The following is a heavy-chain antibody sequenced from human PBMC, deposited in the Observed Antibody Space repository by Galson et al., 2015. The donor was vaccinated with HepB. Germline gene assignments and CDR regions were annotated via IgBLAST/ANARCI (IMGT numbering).Heavy chain of an antibody. J-gene: IGHJ4*02. CDR3: AKSRFTYDSSNDY. Sequence: SLRLSCAASGFTFSSYAMTWVRQAPGKGLEWVAAIVGSDGTTYYAGSVKGQFAISRDNSKDTLYLQMNSLRAEDTAVYYCAKSRFTYDSSNDYWGQGTLVTVSS. CDR1: GFTFSSYA. D-gene: IGHD3-22*01. V-gene: IGHV3-23*01. CDR2: IVGSDGTT.